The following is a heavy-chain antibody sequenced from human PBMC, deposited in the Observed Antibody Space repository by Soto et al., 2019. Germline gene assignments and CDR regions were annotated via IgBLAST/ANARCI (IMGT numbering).Heavy chain of an antibody. D-gene: IGHD6-19*01. V-gene: IGHV1-18*01. CDR2: VSGYNGET. CDR3: AREGLGIYYYNGMDV. J-gene: IGHJ6*02. CDR1: GYTFTKFG. Sequence: QVQLVQSGAEVKKPGASVKVSCKPSGYTFTKFGISWVRQAPGQGLEWMGWVSGYNGETSYAQSLQGRVTMTTDTSTTTAYMELRSLRSDDTAVFYCAREGLGIYYYNGMDVWGQGTTVTVSS.